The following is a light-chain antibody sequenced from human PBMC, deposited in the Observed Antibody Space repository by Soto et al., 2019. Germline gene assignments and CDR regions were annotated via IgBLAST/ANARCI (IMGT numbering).Light chain of an antibody. CDR1: QSISTY. V-gene: IGKV1-39*01. J-gene: IGKJ4*01. Sequence: DIQMTQSPSSLSASVGDRVTITCRASQSISTYLHWYQQKPGKAPNLLIYAASTLQSGVPSRFSGSGSGTDFTLTISSLQPVDFATYFCQHGYSTPLTFGGGTKVDIK. CDR2: AAS. CDR3: QHGYSTPLT.